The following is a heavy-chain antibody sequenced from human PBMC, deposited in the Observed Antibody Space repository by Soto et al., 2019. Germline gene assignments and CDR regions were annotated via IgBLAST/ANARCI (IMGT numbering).Heavy chain of an antibody. CDR3: ARAPYDILTGYYFDY. CDR2: ISSNGGST. V-gene: IGHV3-64*01. D-gene: IGHD3-9*01. J-gene: IGHJ4*02. Sequence: GGSLRLSCAASGFTFSSYAMHWVRQAPGKGLEYVSAISSNGGSTYYANSVKGRFTISRDNSKNTLYLQMGSLRAEDMAVYYCARAPYDILTGYYFDYWGQVTLVTVSS. CDR1: GFTFSSYA.